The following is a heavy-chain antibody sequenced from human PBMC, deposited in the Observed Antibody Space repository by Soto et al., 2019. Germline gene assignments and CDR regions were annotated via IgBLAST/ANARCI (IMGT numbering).Heavy chain of an antibody. J-gene: IGHJ4*02. Sequence: GGSLRLSCAASGFTFSSYAMSCVRQAPGKGLEWVSAISGSGGITYYADSVKGRFTISIDNSKNTLYLQMNSLRAEDTAVYYCAKLAAAYHLEYWGQGTLVTVSS. CDR3: AKLAAAYHLEY. CDR1: GFTFSSYA. CDR2: ISGSGGIT. D-gene: IGHD6-13*01. V-gene: IGHV3-23*01.